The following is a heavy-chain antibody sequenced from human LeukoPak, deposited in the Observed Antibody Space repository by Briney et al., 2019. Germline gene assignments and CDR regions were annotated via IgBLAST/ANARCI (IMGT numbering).Heavy chain of an antibody. CDR2: TYYRSRWGN. CDR1: GDSVSNNIAT. CDR3: VRDSDDYYWALDF. V-gene: IGHV6-1*01. D-gene: IGHD3-10*01. Sequence: SQTLSLTCAISGDSVSNNIATWNWVRQSPSRGLEWLGRTYYRSRWGNDYAISVKGRITINPDTSRNQFSLQLSSVTPEDTAVYYCVRDSDDYYWALDFWGQGTPVTVSS. J-gene: IGHJ4*02.